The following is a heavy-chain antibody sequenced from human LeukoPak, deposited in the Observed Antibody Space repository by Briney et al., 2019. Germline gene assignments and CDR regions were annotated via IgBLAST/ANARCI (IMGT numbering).Heavy chain of an antibody. Sequence: GGSLRLSCAASGFTFSSYAMSWVRQAPGKGLEWVSGISGSGGTTYYADSVKGRFTISRGNSKNTLYLQMNSLRAEDTALYYCANSGTYYSSAYWGQGTLVTVSS. CDR2: ISGSGGTT. J-gene: IGHJ4*02. D-gene: IGHD1-26*01. CDR3: ANSGTYYSSAY. CDR1: GFTFSSYA. V-gene: IGHV3-23*01.